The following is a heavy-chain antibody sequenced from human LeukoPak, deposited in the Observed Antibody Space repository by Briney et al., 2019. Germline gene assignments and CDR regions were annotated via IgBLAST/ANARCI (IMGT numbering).Heavy chain of an antibody. CDR1: GFTFSSYA. D-gene: IGHD5-18*01. V-gene: IGHV3-23*01. Sequence: GGSLRLSCAASGFTFSSYAMSWVRQAPGKGLEWVSAISGSGGSTYYADSVKGRFTISRDNSMNTLYLQMSSLGADDTAVYYCAKSRGYSHEAFDYWGQGTLVTVSS. J-gene: IGHJ4*02. CDR2: ISGSGGST. CDR3: AKSRGYSHEAFDY.